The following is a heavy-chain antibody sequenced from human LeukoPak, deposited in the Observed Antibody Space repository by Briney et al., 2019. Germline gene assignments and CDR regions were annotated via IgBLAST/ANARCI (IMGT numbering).Heavy chain of an antibody. J-gene: IGHJ4*02. Sequence: SETLSLTCTVSGGSFSGYYWSWIRQPAEKGLEWIGRIYTSGTTNYNPSLKSRVTMSVDTSKNQFSLKLSSVTAADTAVYYCARLHYAPGPYFDYWGQGTLVTVSS. D-gene: IGHD2-2*01. CDR1: GGSFSGYY. V-gene: IGHV4-4*07. CDR3: ARLHYAPGPYFDY. CDR2: IYTSGTT.